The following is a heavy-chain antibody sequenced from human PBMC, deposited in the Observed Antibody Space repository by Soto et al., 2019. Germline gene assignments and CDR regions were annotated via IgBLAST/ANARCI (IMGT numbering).Heavy chain of an antibody. D-gene: IGHD5-12*01. Sequence: PEPLSLTCTVSGVSISSYYWSWIRQPPGKGLEWIGYIYYSGSTNYNPSLKSRVTISVDTSKNQFSLKLSSVTAADTAVYYCARHLKEKDVKIVATITPSLAYRGQGTLVTVSS. V-gene: IGHV4-59*08. J-gene: IGHJ4*02. CDR2: IYYSGST. CDR1: GVSISSYY. CDR3: ARHLKEKDVKIVATITPSLAY.